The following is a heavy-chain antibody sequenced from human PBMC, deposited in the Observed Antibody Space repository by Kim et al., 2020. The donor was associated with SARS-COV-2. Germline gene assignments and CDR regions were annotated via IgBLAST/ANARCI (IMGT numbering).Heavy chain of an antibody. CDR3: AKRRGGFGDGGFDV. D-gene: IGHD3-10*01. V-gene: IGHV3-9*01. J-gene: IGHJ3*01. CDR1: GFNFGGYV. Sequence: GGSLRLSCAASGFNFGGYVMYWVRQAPGKGLEGVSGIYENGDNIVSVESVRGRFTVSRDNAKNFLYLHMHSLRDDDTALYHCAKRRGGFGDGGFDVWGQGTIVIVSS. CDR2: IYENGDNI.